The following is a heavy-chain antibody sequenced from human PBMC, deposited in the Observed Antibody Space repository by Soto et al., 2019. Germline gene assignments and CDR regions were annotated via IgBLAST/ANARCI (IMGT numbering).Heavy chain of an antibody. Sequence: QVQLVESGGGVVQPGRSLRLSCAASGFTFSSYAMHWVRQAPGKGLEWVAVISYDGSNKYYADSVKGRFTISRDNSKNRLYLHMNSLRAEDTAVYYCARDQRDTVTTWAFDYWGQGTLVTVSS. CDR2: ISYDGSNK. V-gene: IGHV3-30-3*01. D-gene: IGHD4-17*01. CDR1: GFTFSSYA. CDR3: ARDQRDTVTTWAFDY. J-gene: IGHJ4*02.